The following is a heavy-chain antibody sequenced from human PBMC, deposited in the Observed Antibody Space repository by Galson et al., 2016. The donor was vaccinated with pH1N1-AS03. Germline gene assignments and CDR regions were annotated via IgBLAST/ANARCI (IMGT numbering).Heavy chain of an antibody. CDR3: GRHLRNSYSMDV. Sequence: SGGSINSYYWTWIRQPPGKGLEWIGQIYYTGDIIYTPSLRSRVTISVDTSKNQLSLSLSSVTAADTAVYYCGRHLRNSYSMDVWGQGTTVTVSS. CDR2: IYYTGDI. J-gene: IGHJ6*02. V-gene: IGHV4-59*08. D-gene: IGHD2-21*01. CDR1: GGSINSYY.